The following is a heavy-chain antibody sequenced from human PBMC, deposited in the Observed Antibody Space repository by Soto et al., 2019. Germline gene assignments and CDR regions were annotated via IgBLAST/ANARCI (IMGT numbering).Heavy chain of an antibody. Sequence: GGSLRLSCAASGFTFSSYSMNWVRQAPGKGLEWVAVICSSRSTKYYADSVKGRFTISRDNSKNTLYLQMNSLRAEDTAVYYCARIGTAMAHAYFDYWGQGTLVTVSS. CDR1: GFTFSSYS. J-gene: IGHJ4*02. CDR2: ICSSRSTK. V-gene: IGHV3-48*01. D-gene: IGHD5-18*01. CDR3: ARIGTAMAHAYFDY.